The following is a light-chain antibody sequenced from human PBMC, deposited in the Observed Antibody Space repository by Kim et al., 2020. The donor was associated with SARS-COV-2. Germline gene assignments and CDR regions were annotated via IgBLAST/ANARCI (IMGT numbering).Light chain of an antibody. J-gene: IGLJ1*01. Sequence: QSFTISCTGTSSDVGGYNYVSWYKQHPGKAPKLRIYDVSNRPSGVSNRFSGSKSGNTASLTISGLQAEDEADYYCSSYTSSSTLGVFGTGTKVTV. CDR1: SSDVGGYNY. CDR2: DVS. V-gene: IGLV2-14*03. CDR3: SSYTSSSTLGV.